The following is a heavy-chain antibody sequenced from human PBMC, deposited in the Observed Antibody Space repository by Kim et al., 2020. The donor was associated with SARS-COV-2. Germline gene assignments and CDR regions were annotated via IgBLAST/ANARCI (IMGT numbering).Heavy chain of an antibody. CDR1: GFTFDDYA. CDR3: AKDGRSESENDYGDYGGSYFDY. Sequence: GGSLRLSCAASGFTFDDYAMHWVRQAPGKGLEWVSGISWNSGSIGYADSVKGRFTISRDNAKNSLYLQMNSLRAEDTALYYCAKDGRSESENDYGDYGGSYFDYWGQGTLVTVSS. J-gene: IGHJ4*02. CDR2: ISWNSGSI. V-gene: IGHV3-9*01. D-gene: IGHD4-17*01.